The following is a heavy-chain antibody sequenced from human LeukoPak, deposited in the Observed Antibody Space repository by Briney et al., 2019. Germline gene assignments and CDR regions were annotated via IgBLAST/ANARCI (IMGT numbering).Heavy chain of an antibody. CDR1: GFTFSSYA. CDR2: ISYDGSNK. Sequence: PGGSLRLSCAASGFTFSSYAMHWVRQAPGKGLGWVAVISYDGSNKYYADSVKGRCTISRDNSKNTLYVQMNRLRAEDTAVYYCTRAVVSSPGEIDYWGQGTLVTVSS. D-gene: IGHD3-10*01. V-gene: IGHV3-30*01. CDR3: TRAVVSSPGEIDY. J-gene: IGHJ4*02.